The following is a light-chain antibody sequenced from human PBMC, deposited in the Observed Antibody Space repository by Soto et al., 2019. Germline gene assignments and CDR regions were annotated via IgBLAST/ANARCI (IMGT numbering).Light chain of an antibody. Sequence: DIQMTKSPSTLSASVGDGVTITCRASQNISVWLAWYQQRPGKAPKFLIYDASNLETGVSSRFSGSGSGTEFTLTIRSLQPDDFTTYDCQQYDSSSPTFGQGTKLQIK. V-gene: IGKV1-5*01. J-gene: IGKJ2*01. CDR1: QNISVW. CDR3: QQYDSSSPT. CDR2: DAS.